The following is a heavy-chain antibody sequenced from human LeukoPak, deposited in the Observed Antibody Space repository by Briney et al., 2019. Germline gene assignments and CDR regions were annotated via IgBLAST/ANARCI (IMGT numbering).Heavy chain of an antibody. CDR2: IITILGIA. CDR1: GGTFSSYA. Sequence: SVKVSCKASGGTFSSYAISWVRQAPGPGLEWMGRIITILGIANYAQNFQGRVTITADKSTSTAYMELSSLRSEDTAVYYCARVRRGGDHREADYWGQGTLVTVSS. V-gene: IGHV1-69*04. CDR3: ARVRRGGDHREADY. D-gene: IGHD2-21*02. J-gene: IGHJ4*02.